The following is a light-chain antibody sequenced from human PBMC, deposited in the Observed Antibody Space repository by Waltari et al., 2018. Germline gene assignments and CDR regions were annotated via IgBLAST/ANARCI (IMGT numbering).Light chain of an antibody. CDR1: SSDAGGSNY. V-gene: IGLV2-14*01. CDR2: DVS. CDR3: SSYTSSSTSYV. J-gene: IGLJ1*01. Sequence: QSALTQPASVSGSPGQSITISCTGTSSDAGGSNYVSWYQQHPGKAPKLMIYDVSKRPSGVSNRFSGSKSGNTASLTISGLQAEDEADYYCSSYTSSSTSYVFGTGTKVTVL.